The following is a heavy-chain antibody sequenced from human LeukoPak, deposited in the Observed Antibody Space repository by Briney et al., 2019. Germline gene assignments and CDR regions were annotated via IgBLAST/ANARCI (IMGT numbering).Heavy chain of an antibody. Sequence: SETLSLTCTVSGGSISSYYWSWIRQPAGKGLEWIGRIYTSGSTNYNPSLKSRVTMSVDTSKNQFSLKLSSVTAADTAVYYCARGRPLWFGELSANNFDYWGQGTLVTVSS. CDR3: ARGRPLWFGELSANNFDY. V-gene: IGHV4-4*07. J-gene: IGHJ4*02. D-gene: IGHD3-10*01. CDR2: IYTSGST. CDR1: GGSISSYY.